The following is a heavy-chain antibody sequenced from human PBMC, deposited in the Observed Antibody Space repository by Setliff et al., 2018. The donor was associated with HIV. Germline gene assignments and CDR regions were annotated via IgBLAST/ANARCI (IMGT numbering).Heavy chain of an antibody. CDR1: GYSFSDYW. Sequence: GESLKISCKASGYSFSDYWIGWVRQMPGKGLERMGIIFPDDSDTRYSPSFQGHVTISADKSISTAYLQWSSLKASDTAIYYCARLGDDNSGYYQFWGQGTLVT. D-gene: IGHD3-22*01. CDR3: ARLGDDNSGYYQF. J-gene: IGHJ4*02. V-gene: IGHV5-51*01. CDR2: IFPDDSDT.